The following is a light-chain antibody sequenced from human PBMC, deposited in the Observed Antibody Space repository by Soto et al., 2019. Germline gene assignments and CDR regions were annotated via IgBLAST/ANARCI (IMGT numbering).Light chain of an antibody. CDR1: ESITTSS. CDR2: GAS. J-gene: IGKJ1*01. CDR3: QQYGSSGT. V-gene: IGKV3-20*01. Sequence: DIVLTQSPGILSFSLGERATLSCRVSESITTSSLAWYQQKPGQAPRLLIYGASTRATGVPDRFSGSESGTDFTLSISRLEPDDFAVYYCQQYGSSGTFGQGTKVDIK.